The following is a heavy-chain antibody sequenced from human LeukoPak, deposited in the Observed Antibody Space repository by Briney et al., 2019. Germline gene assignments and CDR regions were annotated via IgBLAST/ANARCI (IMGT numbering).Heavy chain of an antibody. Sequence: ASVKVSCKASGYTFTGYYIHWVRQAPGQGLEWLEWINPNSGGTNYAQNFQGRVTMTRDTSISTAYMELSRLRSDDTAVYYCARGDGYYFPTKDYWGQGTLVTVSS. CDR3: ARGDGYYFPTKDY. V-gene: IGHV1-2*02. CDR2: INPNSGGT. D-gene: IGHD3-22*01. J-gene: IGHJ4*02. CDR1: GYTFTGYY.